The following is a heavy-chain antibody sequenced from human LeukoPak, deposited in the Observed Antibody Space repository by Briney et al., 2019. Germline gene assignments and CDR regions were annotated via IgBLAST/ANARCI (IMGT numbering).Heavy chain of an antibody. CDR3: VSDTPFGRMLRGGLGIPDY. CDR1: GFTFNSYG. D-gene: IGHD3-10*01. Sequence: PGGSLRLSCAASGFTFNSYGMHWVRQAPGKGLEWVAFIQYHGSEEYYAESVEGRFTVSRDNSRSTLYLQMNSLGTEDTAVYYCVSDTPFGRMLRGGLGIPDYWGQGTLVTVSS. J-gene: IGHJ4*02. V-gene: IGHV3-30*02. CDR2: IQYHGSEE.